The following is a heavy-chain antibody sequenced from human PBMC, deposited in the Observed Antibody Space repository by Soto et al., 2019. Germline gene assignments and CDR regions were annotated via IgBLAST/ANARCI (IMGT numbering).Heavy chain of an antibody. CDR3: AKVTVVATTVTKSGSGYFDY. D-gene: IGHD4-17*01. Sequence: EVQLLESGGGLVQPGGSLRLSCAASGLTFSSYAMSWVRQAPGKGLEWVSAISGSGGSTYYADSVKGRFTISRDNSKNTLYLQMNSLRAEDTAVYYCAKVTVVATTVTKSGSGYFDYWGQGTLVTVSS. CDR1: GLTFSSYA. CDR2: ISGSGGST. J-gene: IGHJ4*02. V-gene: IGHV3-23*01.